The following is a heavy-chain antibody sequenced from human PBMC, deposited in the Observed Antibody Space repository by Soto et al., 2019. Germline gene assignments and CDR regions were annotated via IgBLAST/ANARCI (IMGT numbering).Heavy chain of an antibody. J-gene: IGHJ4*02. D-gene: IGHD1-26*01. V-gene: IGHV3-7*03. CDR2: IHRDGSVR. CDR1: GFIFSSYW. CDR3: TSARSSVGAPGGFIEF. Sequence: EVQVMDSGGGLVQPGGSLRLSCAPSGFIFSSYWMSWVRQPPGKGLEWVANIHRDGSVRNYVDSVKGRFTISRDNAKNSAYLQMDSLRADDTAVYYCTSARSSVGAPGGFIEFWGQGTLVTVSS.